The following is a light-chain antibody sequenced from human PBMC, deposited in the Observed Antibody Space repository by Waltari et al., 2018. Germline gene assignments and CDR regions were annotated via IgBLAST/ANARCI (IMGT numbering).Light chain of an antibody. V-gene: IGLV2-14*03. CDR3: CAYTGSVWV. J-gene: IGLJ3*02. Sequence: QSALTQPASVSGSPGQSITMSCTGTSSDIGSQKYVSWYQQHPGKAPKLMIYDVSGRPSGVSNRFSGSNSVNTASLTISGLQADDEADYYCCAYTGSVWVFGGGTKLTVL. CDR2: DVS. CDR1: SSDIGSQKY.